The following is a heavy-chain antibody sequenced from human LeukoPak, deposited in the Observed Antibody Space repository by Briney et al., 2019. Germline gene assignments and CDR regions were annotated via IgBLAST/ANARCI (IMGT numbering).Heavy chain of an antibody. V-gene: IGHV1-69*01. CDR3: ASYVVVVAAKGAFDI. CDR1: GGTFSSYA. Sequence: SVKVSCKASGGTFSSYAISWVRQAPGQGLEWMGGIIPIFGTASYAQKFQGRVTITADESTSTAYMELSSLRSEDTAVYYCASYVVVVAAKGAFDIWGQGTMVTVSS. D-gene: IGHD2-15*01. CDR2: IIPIFGTA. J-gene: IGHJ3*02.